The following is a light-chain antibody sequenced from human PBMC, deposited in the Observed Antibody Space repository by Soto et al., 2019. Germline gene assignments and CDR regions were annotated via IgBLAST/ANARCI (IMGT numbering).Light chain of an antibody. J-gene: IGLJ1*01. V-gene: IGLV2-14*01. CDR3: NSYTTSNTRQIV. Sequence: QSVLTQPASVSGSPGQSITISCTGTSSDVGGYNYVSWYQQHPGKAPKFMIHDVSNRPSGVSTRFSGSKSGNTASLTISGLQAEDEADYYCNSYTTSNTRQIVFGTGTKLTVL. CDR1: SSDVGGYNY. CDR2: DVS.